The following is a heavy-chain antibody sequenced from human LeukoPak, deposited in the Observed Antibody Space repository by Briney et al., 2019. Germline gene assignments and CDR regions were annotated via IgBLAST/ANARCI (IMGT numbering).Heavy chain of an antibody. D-gene: IGHD2-15*01. CDR3: AKDYCSGGSCYYAAFDI. CDR2: ISGSGGST. Sequence: PGGSLRLSCAASGFTFSNAWMSWVRQAPGKGLEWVSAISGSGGSTYYADSVKGRFTISRDNSKNTLYLQMNSLRAEDTAVYYCAKDYCSGGSCYYAAFDIWGQGTMVTVSS. J-gene: IGHJ3*02. CDR1: GFTFSNAW. V-gene: IGHV3-23*01.